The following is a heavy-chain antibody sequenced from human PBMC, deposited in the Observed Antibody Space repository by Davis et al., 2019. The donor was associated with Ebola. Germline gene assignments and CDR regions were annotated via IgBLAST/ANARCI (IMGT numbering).Heavy chain of an antibody. CDR1: GYTFTGYY. D-gene: IGHD3-10*01. CDR2: IIPILGIA. Sequence: SVKVSCKASGYTFTGYYMHWVRQAPGQGLEWMGRIIPILGIANYAQKFQGRVTITADKSTSTAYMELSSLRSEDTAVYYCARNYYGSGSYYNADYWGQGTLVTVSS. V-gene: IGHV1-69*02. J-gene: IGHJ4*02. CDR3: ARNYYGSGSYYNADY.